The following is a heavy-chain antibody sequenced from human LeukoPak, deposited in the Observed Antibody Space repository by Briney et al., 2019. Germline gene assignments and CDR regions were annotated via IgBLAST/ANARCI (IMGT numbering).Heavy chain of an antibody. J-gene: IGHJ4*02. V-gene: IGHV4-59*01. D-gene: IGHD3-10*01. CDR1: GSSISSYY. CDR2: IYYSGNT. Sequence: SETLSLTCTVSGSSISSYYWSWIRRPPGKGLEWIGYIYYSGNTHYNPSLKSRVTISVDTSKNQFSLKLTSVTAADTAVYYCARGAPDLTYDYGVNWGQGTLVTVSS. CDR3: ARGAPDLTYDYGVN.